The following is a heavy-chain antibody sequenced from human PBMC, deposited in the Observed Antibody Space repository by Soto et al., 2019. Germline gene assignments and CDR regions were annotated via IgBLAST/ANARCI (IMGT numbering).Heavy chain of an antibody. CDR3: ASSGGGTFYYYGMDV. CDR1: GFTVSSNY. CDR2: IYSGGST. D-gene: IGHD2-8*02. V-gene: IGHV3-53*01. Sequence: GGSLRLSCAASGFTVSSNYMSWVRQAPGKGLEWVPVIYSGGSTYYADSVKGRFTISRDNSKNTLYLQMNSLRAEDTAVYYCASSGGGTFYYYGMDVWGQGTTVTVSS. J-gene: IGHJ6*02.